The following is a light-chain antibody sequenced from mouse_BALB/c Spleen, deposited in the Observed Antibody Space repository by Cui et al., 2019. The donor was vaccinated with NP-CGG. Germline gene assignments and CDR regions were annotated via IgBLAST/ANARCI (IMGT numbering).Light chain of an antibody. J-gene: IGLJ1*01. CDR2: GTN. CDR1: NGAVTTSNY. CDR3: ALWYSNHWV. V-gene: IGLV1*01. Sequence: AGFNQESALTTSPGETVTLTFRSSNGAVTTSNYANWVQEKPDHLFTGLIGGTNNRVPGVPARFSGSLIGDKAALTITGAQTEDEAIYFCALWYSNHWVFGGGTKLTVL.